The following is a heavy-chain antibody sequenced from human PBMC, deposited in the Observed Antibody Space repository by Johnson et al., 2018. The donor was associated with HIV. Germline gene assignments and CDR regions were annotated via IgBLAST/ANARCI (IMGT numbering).Heavy chain of an antibody. J-gene: IGHJ3*02. V-gene: IGHV3-15*01. CDR1: GFTFTDAW. Sequence: MLLVESGGGVVQPGGSLRLSCAVSGFTFTDAWMSWVRQAPGKGLEWVGRIKRKSDGGTTEYAAPVKGRFSISRDDSKNTLYLQMNSLKTEDTAVYYCTTMGLGSSSWRYDAFDIWGQGAMVTVSS. CDR3: TTMGLGSSSWRYDAFDI. CDR2: IKRKSDGGTT. D-gene: IGHD6-13*01.